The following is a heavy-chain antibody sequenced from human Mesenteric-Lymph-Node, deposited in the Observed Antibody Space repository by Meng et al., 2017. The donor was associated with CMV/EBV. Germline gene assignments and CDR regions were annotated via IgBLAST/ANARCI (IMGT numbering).Heavy chain of an antibody. D-gene: IGHD7-27*01. Sequence: QVHLQESGPGLVKPSETLSLTCTVAGGSFSSYPWSWIRPPPGKGLEWVGYMSYSGSTNYNPSLKSRITMSLDTSKNQFSLELSSVTAADTAVYYCGRDNWGSIDYWGQGTLVTVSS. J-gene: IGHJ4*02. CDR2: MSYSGST. V-gene: IGHV4-59*13. CDR1: GGSFSSYP. CDR3: GRDNWGSIDY.